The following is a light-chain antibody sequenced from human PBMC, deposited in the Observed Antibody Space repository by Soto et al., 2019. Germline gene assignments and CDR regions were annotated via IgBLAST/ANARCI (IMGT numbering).Light chain of an antibody. CDR3: SSYTSSSTLRV. Sequence: QSALTQPASVSGSPGQSITISCTGTSSDVGGYNYFSWYQQHPGKAPKLMIYDVSNRPSGVSNRLSGSKSGNTASLTISGLQAEDEADYYCSSYTSSSTLRVFGGGTKLTVL. CDR1: SSDVGGYNY. J-gene: IGLJ2*01. V-gene: IGLV2-14*01. CDR2: DVS.